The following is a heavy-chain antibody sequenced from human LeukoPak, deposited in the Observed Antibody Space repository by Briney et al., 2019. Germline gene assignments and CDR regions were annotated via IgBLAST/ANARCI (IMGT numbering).Heavy chain of an antibody. D-gene: IGHD6-13*01. CDR3: ARLGYSSSWYVDY. Sequence: GGSLRLSCAASGFTFSSYGMHWVRQAPGKGLEWVAVISYDGSNKYYADSVKGRFTISRDNSKNTLSLQMNSLRAEDTAVYYCARLGYSSSWYVDYWGQGTMVTVSS. V-gene: IGHV3-30*03. CDR2: ISYDGSNK. J-gene: IGHJ4*02. CDR1: GFTFSSYG.